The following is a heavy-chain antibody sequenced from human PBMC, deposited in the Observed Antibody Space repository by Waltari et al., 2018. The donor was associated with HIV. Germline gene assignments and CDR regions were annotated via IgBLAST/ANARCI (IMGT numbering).Heavy chain of an antibody. V-gene: IGHV3-74*01. CDR3: ARGGVGSFDY. CDR2: IHSDGSST. CDR1: GFSFSSYW. J-gene: IGHJ4*02. D-gene: IGHD2-8*02. Sequence: EVQLVESGGGLVQPGGSLRLSCAASGFSFSSYWMHWVRQAPGKGLVWVSRIHSDGSSTTYADAVKGRFTISRDNAKNTVYLQMNSLRGEDTAVYYCARGGVGSFDYWGQGLLVTVSS.